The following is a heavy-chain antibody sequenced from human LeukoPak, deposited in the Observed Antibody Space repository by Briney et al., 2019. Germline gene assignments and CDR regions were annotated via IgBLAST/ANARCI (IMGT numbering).Heavy chain of an antibody. J-gene: IGHJ4*02. D-gene: IGHD3-3*02. CDR1: GFTFSSYA. CDR3: ARASPIFGVPIDY. Sequence: PGGSLRLSCAASGFTFSSYAMHWVRQAPGKGLEWVAVISYDGSNKYYADSVKGRFTISRDNSKNTLYLQMNSLRAEDTAVYYCARASPIFGVPIDYWGQGPLVTVSS. V-gene: IGHV3-30-3*01. CDR2: ISYDGSNK.